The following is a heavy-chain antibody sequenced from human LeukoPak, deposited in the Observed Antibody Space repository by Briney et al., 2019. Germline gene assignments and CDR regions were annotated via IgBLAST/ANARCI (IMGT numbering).Heavy chain of an antibody. CDR2: IKQDGSEK. CDR3: ARTGGVKYNWFDP. V-gene: IGHV3-7*01. J-gene: IGHJ5*02. Sequence: GGSLRLSCAASGFTFSSYWMSWVRQAPGKGLEWVANIKQDGSEKYYVDSVKGRFTISRDNARNSLYLQMNSLRAEDTAVYYCARTGGVKYNWFDPWGQGTLVTASS. CDR1: GFTFSSYW. D-gene: IGHD1-14*01.